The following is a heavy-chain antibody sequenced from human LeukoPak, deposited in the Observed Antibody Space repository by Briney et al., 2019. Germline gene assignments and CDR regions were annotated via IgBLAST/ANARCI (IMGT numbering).Heavy chain of an antibody. D-gene: IGHD3-10*01. CDR3: AHSPYYAFDI. V-gene: IGHV2-5*02. CDR2: IYWDGDK. J-gene: IGHJ3*02. CDR1: GCSLSTSGVG. Sequence: SGPTLVNPKQTLTLTSTFSGCSLSTSGVGVGWIRQPPRKTLEWLALIYWDGDKRYSPSLKSRLTITKDTSKNQVVLTMTNVDPVDTATYYCAHSPYYAFDIWGQGTMVTVSS.